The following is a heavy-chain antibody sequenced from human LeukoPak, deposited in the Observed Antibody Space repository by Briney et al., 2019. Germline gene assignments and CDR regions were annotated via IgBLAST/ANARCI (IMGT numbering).Heavy chain of an antibody. CDR1: GFTFRSYG. V-gene: IGHV3-33*01. CDR3: ATAVASSSGWYADY. Sequence: GRSLRLSCAASGFTFRSYGMHWVRQAPGKGLEWVAVIWYDGSNKYYADSVKGRFTVSRDNSKNTLYLQMNSLRAEDTAVYYCATAVASSSGWYADYWDQGTLVTVSS. CDR2: IWYDGSNK. D-gene: IGHD6-19*01. J-gene: IGHJ4*02.